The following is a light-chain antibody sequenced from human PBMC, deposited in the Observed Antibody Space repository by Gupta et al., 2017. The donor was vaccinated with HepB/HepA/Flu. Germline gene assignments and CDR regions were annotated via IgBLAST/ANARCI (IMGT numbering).Light chain of an antibody. CDR1: QNVGTE. Sequence: EIVLTQSPATLSLSPGERATLSCRASQNVGTELAWYQHKPGQAPRPVIHDASHSVTGVPARFSGGGSGTDFTLTISILETEDFAIYYCQQRSSWPITFGGGTKLEIK. V-gene: IGKV3-11*01. CDR2: DAS. CDR3: QQRSSWPIT. J-gene: IGKJ4*01.